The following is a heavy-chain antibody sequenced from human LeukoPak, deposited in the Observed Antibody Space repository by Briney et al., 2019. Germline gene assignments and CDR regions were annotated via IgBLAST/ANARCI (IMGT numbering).Heavy chain of an antibody. D-gene: IGHD3-10*01. CDR2: IYHSGSV. J-gene: IGHJ3*02. V-gene: IGHV4-39*01. Sequence: VKPSETLSLTCTVSGASISGSPFYWGWIRQPPGKGLEWVATIYHSGSVYYNPSLRSRVTISVDTSKNQFSLEVNSVAAADTALYFCAKHGDALRGVHPGDAFDIWGRGTLVIVSS. CDR1: GASISGSPFY. CDR3: AKHGDALRGVHPGDAFDI.